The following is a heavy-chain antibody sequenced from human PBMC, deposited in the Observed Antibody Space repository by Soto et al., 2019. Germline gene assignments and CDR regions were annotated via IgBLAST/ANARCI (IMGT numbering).Heavy chain of an antibody. D-gene: IGHD3-3*01. CDR2: IGTAGDT. Sequence: GGSLRLSCAASGFTFSSYDMHWVRQATGKGLEWVSAIGTAGDTYYPGSVKGRFTISRENAKNSLYLQMNSLRAGDTAVYYCARAVGGPLRFLEWSPTFDYWGQGTLVTVSS. CDR3: ARAVGGPLRFLEWSPTFDY. CDR1: GFTFSSYD. J-gene: IGHJ4*02. V-gene: IGHV3-13*01.